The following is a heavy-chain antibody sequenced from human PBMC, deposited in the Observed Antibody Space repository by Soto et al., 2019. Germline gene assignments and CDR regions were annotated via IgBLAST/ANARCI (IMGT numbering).Heavy chain of an antibody. Sequence: SETLSLTCAVSSGSISSSNWWSWVRQPPGKEMEWIGEIYHSGSTNYNPSFKSRVTISVDNSKNQFSLKLSSVTSADTAVYYCVKVRDLGGDYYYYYYMDVWGKGTTVTVSS. V-gene: IGHV4-4*02. CDR1: SGSISSSNW. CDR2: IYHSGST. J-gene: IGHJ6*03. D-gene: IGHD2-21*02. CDR3: VKVRDLGGDYYYYYYMDV.